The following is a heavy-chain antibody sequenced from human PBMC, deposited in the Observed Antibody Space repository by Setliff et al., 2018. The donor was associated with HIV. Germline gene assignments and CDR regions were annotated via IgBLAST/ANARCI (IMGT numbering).Heavy chain of an antibody. J-gene: IGHJ5*02. V-gene: IGHV7-4-1*02. CDR2: INTKTGNP. CDR3: ARTHLWFGESFPFDP. Sequence: ASVKVSCKASGYTFTNYGITWVRQAPGQGLEWMGWINTKTGNPTYAQGFTGRFVFSLDTSVSTAHLQISSLKAEDTAVYYCARTHLWFGESFPFDPWGQGTLVTVSS. CDR1: GYTFTNYG. D-gene: IGHD3-10*01.